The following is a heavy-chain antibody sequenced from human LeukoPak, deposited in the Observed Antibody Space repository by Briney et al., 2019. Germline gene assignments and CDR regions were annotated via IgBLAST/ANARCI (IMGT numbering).Heavy chain of an antibody. D-gene: IGHD6-6*01. J-gene: IGHJ6*02. CDR1: GGSISSYY. Sequence: SETLSLTCSVSGGSISSYYWSWIRHPPGKGLELIGYIYYSGSTNYNPSLKSRVTISVDTSKNQFSLKLSSVTAADTAVYYCARGVYSSSIYYAMDVWGQGTTVTVSS. V-gene: IGHV4-59*01. CDR3: ARGVYSSSIYYAMDV. CDR2: IYYSGST.